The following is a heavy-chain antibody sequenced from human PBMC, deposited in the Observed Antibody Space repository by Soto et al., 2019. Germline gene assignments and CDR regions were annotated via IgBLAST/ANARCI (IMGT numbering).Heavy chain of an antibody. V-gene: IGHV3-33*01. CDR2: IWYDGGKT. D-gene: IGHD3-9*01. CDR3: AGEQFNFDFWGGCSY. J-gene: IGHJ4*02. CDR1: GFTFSNYA. Sequence: QVQLVESGGGVVQPGRSLRLACGASGFTFSNYAMHWVRQAPGKGLEWVALIWYDGGKTYYADSVKGRFTISRDNSEDTLYLQMNSLTVEDTAVYYCAGEQFNFDFWGGCSYWGQGTLVTVTS.